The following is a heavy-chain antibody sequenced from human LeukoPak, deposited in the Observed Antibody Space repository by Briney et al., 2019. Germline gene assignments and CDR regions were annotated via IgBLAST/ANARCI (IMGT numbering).Heavy chain of an antibody. J-gene: IGHJ4*02. CDR2: ISYDGSNK. V-gene: IGHV3-30*04. CDR1: GFTFSTYL. Sequence: PGGSLRLSCAVPGFTFSTYLMHWVRQAPGRGLEWVALISYDGSNKYYADSVKGRFTISRDNSKNTLYLQMNSLRAEDTAVYYCAGGGFLGAGTGGDHFDYWGQGTLVTVSS. CDR3: AGGGFLGAGTGGDHFDY. D-gene: IGHD6-13*01.